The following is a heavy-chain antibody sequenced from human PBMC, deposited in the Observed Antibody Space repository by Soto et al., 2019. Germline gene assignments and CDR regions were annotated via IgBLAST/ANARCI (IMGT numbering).Heavy chain of an antibody. CDR1: GGTFISSA. J-gene: IGHJ3*02. Sequence: QVQLVQSGAEVKKPGSSVKVSCKASGGTFISSAISWVRQAPGQGLEWMGGIIPVFGTANYAQKFQGRVTIVADKSTSTAYMEMSSLRSEDSAVYYCARANYEYVWGSYRYTHQTHSDAFDIWGQGTMVTVSS. V-gene: IGHV1-69*14. D-gene: IGHD3-16*02. CDR2: IIPVFGTA. CDR3: ARANYEYVWGSYRYTHQTHSDAFDI.